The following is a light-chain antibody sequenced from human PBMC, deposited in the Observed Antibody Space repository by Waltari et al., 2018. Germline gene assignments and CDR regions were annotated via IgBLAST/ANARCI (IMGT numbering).Light chain of an antibody. CDR2: WAS. J-gene: IGKJ1*01. CDR3: QQYYTTPLT. V-gene: IGKV4-1*01. Sequence: DILMTQSPDHLAASLGERATINCRSSQSVLCTSDNDNYLAWYQQKPGQPPKLLIYWASTRASGVPDRFSGSGSGTDFTLTISSLQAADVAVYYCQQYYTTPLTFGQGTRVEI. CDR1: QSVLCTSDNDNY.